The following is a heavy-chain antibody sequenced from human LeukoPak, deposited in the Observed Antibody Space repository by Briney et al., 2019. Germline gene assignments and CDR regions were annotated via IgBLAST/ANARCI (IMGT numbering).Heavy chain of an antibody. Sequence: GRSLRLSCAASGFTFDDYAMHCVRQAPGKGLEWVSGISWNSGSIGYADSVKSRFTISRDNAKNSLYLQMNSLRAEDKALYYCARGYSYEPTSEFDYWGQGTLVTVSS. D-gene: IGHD5-18*01. V-gene: IGHV3-9*01. CDR2: ISWNSGSI. CDR3: ARGYSYEPTSEFDY. J-gene: IGHJ4*02. CDR1: GFTFDDYA.